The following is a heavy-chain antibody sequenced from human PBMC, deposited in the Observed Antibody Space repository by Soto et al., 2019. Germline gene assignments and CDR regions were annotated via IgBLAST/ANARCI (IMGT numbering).Heavy chain of an antibody. CDR1: GFTFSSYE. J-gene: IGHJ4*02. Sequence: GGSLRLSCAASGFTFSSYEMNWVRQAPGKGLEWVSYISSSGSTIYYADSVKGRFTISRDNAKNSLYLQMNSLRAEDTAVYYCARDLPFCSTFDYWGQGTLVTVSS. CDR2: ISSSGSTI. CDR3: ARDLPFCSTFDY. D-gene: IGHD3-3*02. V-gene: IGHV3-48*03.